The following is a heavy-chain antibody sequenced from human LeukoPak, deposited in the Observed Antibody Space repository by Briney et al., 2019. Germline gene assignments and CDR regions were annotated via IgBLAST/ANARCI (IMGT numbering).Heavy chain of an antibody. CDR1: GYTFTSYA. Sequence: ASVKVSCKASGYTFTSYAMNWVRQAPGQGLEWMGWINTNTGNPTYAQGFTGRFVFSLDTSVSTAYLQICSLKAEDTAVYYCARGGTYYDILTGYNWFDPWGQGTLVTVSS. CDR3: ARGGTYYDILTGYNWFDP. V-gene: IGHV7-4-1*01. J-gene: IGHJ5*02. D-gene: IGHD3-9*01. CDR2: INTNTGNP.